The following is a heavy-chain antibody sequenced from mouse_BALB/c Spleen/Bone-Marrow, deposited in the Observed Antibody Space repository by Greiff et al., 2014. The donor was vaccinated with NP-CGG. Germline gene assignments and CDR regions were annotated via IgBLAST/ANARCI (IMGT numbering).Heavy chain of an antibody. J-gene: IGHJ3*01. D-gene: IGHD1-1*01. CDR2: IDPANGNT. CDR3: AMYYYGSSLFAY. Sequence: VQLQQPGAELVKPGASVKLSCTASGFNIKDTYMHWVKQRPEQGLEWIGRIDPANGNTKYDPKFQGKATITADTSSNTAYLQLSSLTSEDTAVNYCAMYYYGSSLFAYWGQGTLVTVSA. CDR1: GFNIKDTY. V-gene: IGHV14-3*02.